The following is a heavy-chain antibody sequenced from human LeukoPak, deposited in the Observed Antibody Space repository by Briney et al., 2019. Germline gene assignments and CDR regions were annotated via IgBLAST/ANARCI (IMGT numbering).Heavy chain of an antibody. Sequence: SETLSLTCIVSGYSISSGYYWGWIRQPPGKGLEWIGNIHHSGSTYYNPSLKSRVTISVDTSKNQFSLKLSSVTAADTAVYYCARDRLGYYYGSGRPYFDYWGQGTLVTVSS. J-gene: IGHJ4*02. CDR1: GYSISSGYY. CDR3: ARDRLGYYYGSGRPYFDY. D-gene: IGHD3-10*01. V-gene: IGHV4-38-2*02. CDR2: IHHSGST.